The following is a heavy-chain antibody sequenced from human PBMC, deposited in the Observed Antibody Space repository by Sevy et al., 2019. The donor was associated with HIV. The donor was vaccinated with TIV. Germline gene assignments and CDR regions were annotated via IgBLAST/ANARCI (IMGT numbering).Heavy chain of an antibody. Sequence: ASVKVSCKASGGTFSSYAISWVRQAPGQGLEWMGGIIPIFGTANYAQKFQGRVTITADKSTSTAYMELSSLRSKDTAVYYWARDCDDGSGSYFVAGVPCHDAFDIWGQGTMVTVSS. CDR3: ARDCDDGSGSYFVAGVPCHDAFDI. J-gene: IGHJ3*02. D-gene: IGHD3-10*01. CDR1: GGTFSSYA. V-gene: IGHV1-69*06. CDR2: IIPIFGTA.